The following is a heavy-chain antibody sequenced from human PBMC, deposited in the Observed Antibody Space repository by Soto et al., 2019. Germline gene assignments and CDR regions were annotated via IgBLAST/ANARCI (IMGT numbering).Heavy chain of an antibody. J-gene: IGHJ6*02. CDR1: GFTFSSYG. CDR3: AKDVVVGATTGLGDYYYYYGMDV. V-gene: IGHV3-30*18. Sequence: GSLRLSCAASGFTFSSYGMHWVRQAPGKGLEWVAVISYDGSNKYYADPVKGRFTISRDNSKNTLYLQMNSLRAEDTAVYYCAKDVVVGATTGLGDYYYYYGMDVWGQGTTVTVSS. D-gene: IGHD1-26*01. CDR2: ISYDGSNK.